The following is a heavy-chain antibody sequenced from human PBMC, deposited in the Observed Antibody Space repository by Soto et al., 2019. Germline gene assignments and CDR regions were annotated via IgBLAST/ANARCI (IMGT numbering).Heavy chain of an antibody. D-gene: IGHD6-13*01. CDR1: GFTFSNYE. CDR3: ARRGYGSRWPNVHMDV. V-gene: IGHV3-64*01. J-gene: IGHJ6*03. CDR2: ISNNGAHT. Sequence: GGSLRLSCAASGFTFSNYEMYWVRQAPGKGLEYVSGISNNGAHTDYAKSVKGRFTISRDNSENTLYLQMGSLRAEDMALYYCARRGYGSRWPNVHMDVWGKGTTVTVSS.